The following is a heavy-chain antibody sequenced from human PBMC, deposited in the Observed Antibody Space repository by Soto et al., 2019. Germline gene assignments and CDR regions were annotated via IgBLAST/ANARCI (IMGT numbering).Heavy chain of an antibody. V-gene: IGHV3-74*01. D-gene: IGHD5-12*01. CDR1: GFTFSTYW. CDR3: VSVPTGGYAFSLDDY. Sequence: EVQLVESGGGLVQPGGSLRLSCVASGFTFSTYWMHWVRQAPGKGLVWVSRINGDGTRTTYADSVEGRFTISRDNAKNTLYLQMNSLRAEDTAVYFCVSVPTGGYAFSLDDYWGQGTLVTVSS. J-gene: IGHJ4*02. CDR2: INGDGTRT.